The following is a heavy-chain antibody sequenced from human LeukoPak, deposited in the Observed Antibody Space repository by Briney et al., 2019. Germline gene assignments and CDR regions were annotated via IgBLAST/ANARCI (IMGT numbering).Heavy chain of an antibody. D-gene: IGHD1/OR15-1a*01. CDR1: GFTFSSYC. J-gene: IGHJ3*02. CDR2: ISSSSSYI. Sequence: GGSLRLSCAASGFTFSSYCMNWVRQAPGKGLEWVSSISSSSSYIYYADTVKGRFTISRDNAKNSLYLQMNSLSAEDTAVYYCARDTKEQGGVAFDIWGQGTMVTVSS. CDR3: ARDTKEQGGVAFDI. V-gene: IGHV3-21*01.